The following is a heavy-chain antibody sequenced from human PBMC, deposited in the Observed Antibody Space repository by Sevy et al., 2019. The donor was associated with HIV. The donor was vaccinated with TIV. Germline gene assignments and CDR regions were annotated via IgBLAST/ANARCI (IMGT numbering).Heavy chain of an antibody. V-gene: IGHV3-23*01. J-gene: IGHJ3*02. CDR1: GFTFSSYA. Sequence: GGSLRLSCAASGFTFSSYAMSWVRQAPGKGLEWVSAISGSGGSTYYADSVKGRFTISRDNSKNTLYLQMNSLRAEDTAVYYCAKELAYCGGDCPLDDAFDIWGQGTMVTVSS. CDR2: ISGSGGST. CDR3: AKELAYCGGDCPLDDAFDI. D-gene: IGHD2-21*01.